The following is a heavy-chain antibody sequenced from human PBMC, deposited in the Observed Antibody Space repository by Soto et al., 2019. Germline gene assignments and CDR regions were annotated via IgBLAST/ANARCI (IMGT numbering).Heavy chain of an antibody. CDR1: GFTFSSYE. D-gene: IGHD1-26*01. Sequence: GGSLRLSCAASGFTFSSYEMNWVRQAPGKGLEWVSYISSSGSTIYSADSVKGRFTISRDNAKNSLYLQMNSLRAEDTAVYYCARAGSGSYYADAFDIWGQGTMVTVSS. V-gene: IGHV3-48*03. CDR2: ISSSGSTI. CDR3: ARAGSGSYYADAFDI. J-gene: IGHJ3*02.